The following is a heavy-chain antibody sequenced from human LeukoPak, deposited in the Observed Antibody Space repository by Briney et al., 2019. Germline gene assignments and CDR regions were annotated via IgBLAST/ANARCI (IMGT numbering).Heavy chain of an antibody. CDR2: IAHDGTR. Sequence: SGTLSLTCGVSGGSIDSTNYWSWVRQAPGKGLEWIGEIAHDGTRNYNPSLRSRVTISVDTSKNQFSLKLSSVTAADTAVYYCARQSQSSSLWPWGQGTLVTVSS. CDR1: GGSIDSTNY. V-gene: IGHV4-4*02. J-gene: IGHJ5*02. D-gene: IGHD6-13*01. CDR3: ARQSQSSSLWP.